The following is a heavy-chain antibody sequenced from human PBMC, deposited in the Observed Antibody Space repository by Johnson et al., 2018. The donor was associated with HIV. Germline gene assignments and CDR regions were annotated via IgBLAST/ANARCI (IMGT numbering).Heavy chain of an antibody. CDR2: VSWNSGRS. Sequence: VQLVESGGHVVRPGGSLRLSCAASGFTFDDYAMHWVRQGPGKGLEWVSGVSWNSGRSAYVDSVKGRFTISRDNAKNSLDLQRNSLRAEDTALYYCTKALGAAPTDGFDIWGQGTMVTVSS. D-gene: IGHD3-16*01. V-gene: IGHV3-9*01. CDR1: GFTFDDYA. CDR3: TKALGAAPTDGFDI. J-gene: IGHJ3*02.